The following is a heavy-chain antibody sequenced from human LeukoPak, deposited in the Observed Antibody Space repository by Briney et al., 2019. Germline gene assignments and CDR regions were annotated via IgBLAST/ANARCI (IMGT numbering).Heavy chain of an antibody. CDR3: IGHGGYSF. J-gene: IGHJ4*02. Sequence: GGSLRLSCLASGFTVGNNHMSWVRQAPGKGLEWVSIIYDSGRTNYADSVKGRFTISRDNSKNTLYLQMNSLRADDTALYYCIGHGGYSFWGQGTLVTVSS. CDR1: GFTVGNNH. CDR2: IYDSGRT. V-gene: IGHV3-66*01. D-gene: IGHD4-23*01.